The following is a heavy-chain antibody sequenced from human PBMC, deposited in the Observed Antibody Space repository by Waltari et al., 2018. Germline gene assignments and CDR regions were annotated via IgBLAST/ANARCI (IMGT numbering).Heavy chain of an antibody. CDR3: ATDGYYYGSGSHQY. Sequence: QVQLVQSGAEVKKPGASVKVSCKVSGYTLTELSMHWVRQAPGKGLEWMGGFDPEEGATNYARKFQGRVTMTEETSTDTAYMELSSLRSEDTAVYYCATDGYYYGSGSHQYWGQGTLVTVSS. CDR2: FDPEEGAT. D-gene: IGHD3-10*01. V-gene: IGHV1-24*01. J-gene: IGHJ4*02. CDR1: GYTLTELS.